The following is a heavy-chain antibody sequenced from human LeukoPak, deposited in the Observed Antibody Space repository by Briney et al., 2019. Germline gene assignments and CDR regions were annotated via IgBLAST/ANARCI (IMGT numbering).Heavy chain of an antibody. J-gene: IGHJ4*02. D-gene: IGHD6-19*01. CDR2: INPSGCST. Sequence: ASVKVSCKASGYTFTSYYMHWVRQAPGQGLEWMGIINPSGCSTSYAQKFQGRVTMNRETSTSTVYMELSSLRSEDTAVYYCARSRAAENSGWYVYWGQGTLVTVSS. V-gene: IGHV1-46*01. CDR3: ARSRAAENSGWYVY. CDR1: GYTFTSYY.